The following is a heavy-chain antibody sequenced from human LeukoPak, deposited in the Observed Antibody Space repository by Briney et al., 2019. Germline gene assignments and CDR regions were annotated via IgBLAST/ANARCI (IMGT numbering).Heavy chain of an antibody. CDR1: GFTFSSYA. Sequence: PGGSFRLSCAASGFTFSSYAMSWVRQAPGKGLEWVSAISGSGGSTYYADSVKGRFTISRDNSKNTPYLQMNSLRAEDTAVYYCAKDHTYDSSGYYFDWGQGTLVTVSS. CDR2: ISGSGGST. CDR3: AKDHTYDSSGYYFD. D-gene: IGHD3-22*01. J-gene: IGHJ4*02. V-gene: IGHV3-23*01.